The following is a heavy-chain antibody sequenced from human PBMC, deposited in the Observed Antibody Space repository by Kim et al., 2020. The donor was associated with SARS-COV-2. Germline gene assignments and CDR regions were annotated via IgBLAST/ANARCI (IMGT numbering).Heavy chain of an antibody. CDR3: AKDSGRFSTYSSGWLDAFDI. CDR1: GFTFSSYA. Sequence: GGSLRLSCAASGFTFSSYAMSWVRQAPGKGLEWVSAISGSGGSTHYADSVKGRFTISRDNSKNTLYLQMNSLRAEDTAVYYCAKDSGRFSTYSSGWLDAFDIWGQGTMVTVSS. V-gene: IGHV3-23*01. D-gene: IGHD6-19*01. J-gene: IGHJ3*02. CDR2: ISGSGGST.